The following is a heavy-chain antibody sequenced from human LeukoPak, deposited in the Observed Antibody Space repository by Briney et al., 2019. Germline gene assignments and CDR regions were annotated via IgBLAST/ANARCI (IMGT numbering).Heavy chain of an antibody. D-gene: IGHD2-15*01. CDR2: ISYDGSNK. Sequence: GGSLRLSCAASGFTFSSYGMHWVRQAPGKGLEWVAVISYDGSNKYYADSVKGRFTISRDNSKNTLYLQMNSLRAEDTAVYYCAKGFWGVVAAAAFDYWGQGTLVTVSS. CDR1: GFTFSSYG. CDR3: AKGFWGVVAAAAFDY. J-gene: IGHJ4*02. V-gene: IGHV3-30*18.